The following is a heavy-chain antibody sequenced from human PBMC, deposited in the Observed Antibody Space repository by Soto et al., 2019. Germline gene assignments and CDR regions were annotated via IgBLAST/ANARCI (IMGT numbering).Heavy chain of an antibody. CDR2: ISSSSSYI. CDR3: ARELMTTRGYYYYYYGMDV. Sequence: EVQLVESGGGLVKPGGSLRLSCAASGFTFSSYSMNWVRQAPGKGLEWVSSISSSSSYIYYADSVKGRFTISRDNAKNSLYLQMNSLRAEDTAVYYCARELMTTRGYYYYYYGMDVWGQGTTVTVSS. CDR1: GFTFSSYS. J-gene: IGHJ6*02. V-gene: IGHV3-21*01. D-gene: IGHD4-4*01.